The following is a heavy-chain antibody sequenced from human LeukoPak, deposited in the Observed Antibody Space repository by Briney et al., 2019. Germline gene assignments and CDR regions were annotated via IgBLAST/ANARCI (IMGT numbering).Heavy chain of an antibody. Sequence: GGSLPLFCAPSGLILSSYAVSWARPAPGKGVEWVSDISGSGGSKHYADSVKGRFTIPRDSSNNTLYLQMNSLRAEDRAVYYCSKAVGYFGYDAFDIWGRGAMVTVSS. V-gene: IGHV3-23*01. CDR2: ISGSGGSK. CDR1: GLILSSYA. CDR3: SKAVGYFGYDAFDI. D-gene: IGHD3-22*01. J-gene: IGHJ3*02.